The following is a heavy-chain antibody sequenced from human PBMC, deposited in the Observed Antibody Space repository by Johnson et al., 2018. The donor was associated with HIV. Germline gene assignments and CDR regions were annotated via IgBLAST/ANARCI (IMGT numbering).Heavy chain of an antibody. J-gene: IGHJ3*02. V-gene: IGHV3-30*02. CDR1: GFTFSSYG. CDR2: IRYDGSNK. CDR3: ARDLIVGTTRTGAFDI. Sequence: VQLVESGGGVVQPGGSLRLSCAASGFTFSSYGMHWVRQAPGKGLEWVAFIRYDGSNKYYGDSVRGRFTISRDNSKNTVSLQMNSLRAEDTAVYFCARDLIVGTTRTGAFDIWGQGTKVTVSS. D-gene: IGHD1-26*01.